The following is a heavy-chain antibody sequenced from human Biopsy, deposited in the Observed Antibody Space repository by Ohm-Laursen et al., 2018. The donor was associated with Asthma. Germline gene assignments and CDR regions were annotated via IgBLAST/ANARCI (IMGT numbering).Heavy chain of an antibody. Sequence: SLRLSCAASGFTFSRYVMHWVRQAPGKGLEWVAVISNDGKNEYYGDSVKGRFTISRDKSKSTLYLQLSSLRAEDTAVYFCAKDRVRINSAYYFDYWGQGTLVTVSA. CDR2: ISNDGKNE. CDR3: AKDRVRINSAYYFDY. J-gene: IGHJ4*02. V-gene: IGHV3-30-3*02. D-gene: IGHD3-10*01. CDR1: GFTFSRYV.